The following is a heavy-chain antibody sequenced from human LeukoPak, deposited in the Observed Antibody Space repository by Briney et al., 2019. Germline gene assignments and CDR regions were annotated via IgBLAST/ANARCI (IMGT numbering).Heavy chain of an antibody. V-gene: IGHV3-23*01. CDR2: ISPGGDTT. CDR3: AQNVWSGYSEYFDY. Sequence: GGSLRLSCAASGFPFSSYSVNWVRPAPGKGLEWVSVISPGGDTTYYADSVKGRFTISRDNSKNTLYLQMNSLRAEDTAVYYCAQNVWSGYSEYFDYWGQGTLVTVSS. D-gene: IGHD3-3*01. CDR1: GFPFSSYS. J-gene: IGHJ4*02.